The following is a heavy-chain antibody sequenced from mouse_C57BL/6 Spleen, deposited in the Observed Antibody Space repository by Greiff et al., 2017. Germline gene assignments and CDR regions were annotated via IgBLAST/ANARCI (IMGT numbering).Heavy chain of an antibody. D-gene: IGHD2-3*01. J-gene: IGHJ2*01. CDR3: ARHGYYVYYFDY. Sequence: VQRVESGPELVKPGASVKISCKASGYAFSSSWMNWVKQRPGKGLEWIGRIYPGDGDTNYNGKFKGKATLTADKSSSTAYMQLSSLTSEDSAVYFCARHGYYVYYFDYWGQGTTLTVSS. CDR1: GYAFSSSW. CDR2: IYPGDGDT. V-gene: IGHV1-82*01.